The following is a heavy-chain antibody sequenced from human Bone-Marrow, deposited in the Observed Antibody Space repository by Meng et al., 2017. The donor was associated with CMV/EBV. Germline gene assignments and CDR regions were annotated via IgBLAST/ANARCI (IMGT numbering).Heavy chain of an antibody. J-gene: IGHJ3*01. Sequence: GESLKISCVASGFIFSNYWMSWVRQAPGKGLEWVANVKHDGSKTYHVDSVKGRFSISRDNAKKSIYLQMNSLRAEDTAVYYCVRDEDCSRDCRGDAFEVWGQGTVVTVSS. D-gene: IGHD2-21*01. CDR2: VKHDGSKT. CDR3: VRDEDCSRDCRGDAFEV. V-gene: IGHV3-7*01. CDR1: GFIFSNYW.